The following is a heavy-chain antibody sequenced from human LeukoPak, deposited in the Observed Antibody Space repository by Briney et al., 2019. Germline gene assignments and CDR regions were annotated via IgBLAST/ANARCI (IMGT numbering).Heavy chain of an antibody. CDR1: GFTFSSYW. V-gene: IGHV3-7*01. Sequence: PGGSLRLSCAASGFTFSSYWMSWVRQAPGKGLEWVANIKQDGSEKYYVDSVKGRFTISRDNAKNSLYLQMNSLRAEDTAVYYCARLQDYYDSSGYVGGFDYWGQGTLVTVSS. D-gene: IGHD3-22*01. CDR3: ARLQDYYDSSGYVGGFDY. J-gene: IGHJ4*02. CDR2: IKQDGSEK.